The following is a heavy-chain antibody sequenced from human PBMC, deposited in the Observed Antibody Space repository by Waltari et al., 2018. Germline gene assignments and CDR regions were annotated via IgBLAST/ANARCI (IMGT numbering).Heavy chain of an antibody. V-gene: IGHV4-39*01. D-gene: IGHD5-12*01. Sequence: QLQLQESGPGLVKPSETLSLTCTVSGVSITNSNYYWGWIRQPPGKGLEWIGNIYYSGSTYYNPSLKSRVTISVDTSKNQFSLKLSSVTAADTAVYYCARNPLWSGYDMAWGQGTMVTVSS. CDR1: GVSITNSNYY. J-gene: IGHJ3*01. CDR3: ARNPLWSGYDMA. CDR2: IYYSGST.